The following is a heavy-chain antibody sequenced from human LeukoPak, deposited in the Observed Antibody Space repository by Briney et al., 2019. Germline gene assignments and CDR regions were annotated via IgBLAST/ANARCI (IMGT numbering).Heavy chain of an antibody. D-gene: IGHD6-13*01. V-gene: IGHV4-34*01. J-gene: IGHJ1*01. CDR1: GGSFSGYY. Sequence: SETLSLTCAVYGGSFSGYYWSWIRQPPGKGLGWIGEINHSGSTNHNPSLKSRVTISVDTSKNQFSLKLSSVTAADTAVYYCARLWGSSWYRAEYFQHWGQGPLVTVSS. CDR3: ARLWGSSWYRAEYFQH. CDR2: INHSGST.